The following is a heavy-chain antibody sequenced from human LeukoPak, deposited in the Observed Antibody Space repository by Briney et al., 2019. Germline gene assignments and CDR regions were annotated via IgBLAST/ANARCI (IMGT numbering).Heavy chain of an antibody. CDR1: GYSISSGYY. Sequence: PSETLSLTCAVSGYSISSGYYWGWIRQSPGKGLEWIGSIFNSGSTYFNPSLNSRVTISLDTSKNHFSLELKSVTAADTALYFCARQLVLGVKTFDSWGQGTLVAVSS. J-gene: IGHJ4*02. D-gene: IGHD3-3*01. CDR3: ARQLVLGVKTFDS. V-gene: IGHV4-38-2*01. CDR2: IFNSGST.